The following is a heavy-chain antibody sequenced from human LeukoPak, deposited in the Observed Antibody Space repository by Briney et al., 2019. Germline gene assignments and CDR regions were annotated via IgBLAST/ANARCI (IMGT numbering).Heavy chain of an antibody. CDR2: IYYSGST. J-gene: IGHJ6*03. CDR3: AREPWGIAAAGTGDYYYMDV. Sequence: SETLSLTCTVSGGSISSSSYYWGWIRQPPGKGLEWMGSIYYSGSTYYNPSLKSRVTISVDTSKNQFSLKLSSVTAADTAVYYCAREPWGIAAAGTGDYYYMDVWGKGTTVTVSS. D-gene: IGHD6-13*01. V-gene: IGHV4-39*07. CDR1: GGSISSSSYY.